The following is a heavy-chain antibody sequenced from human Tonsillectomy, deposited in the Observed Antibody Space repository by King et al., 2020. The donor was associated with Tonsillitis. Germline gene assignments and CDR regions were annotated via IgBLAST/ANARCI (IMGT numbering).Heavy chain of an antibody. Sequence: VQLVESGGGLVKPGGSLRLSCAASGFTFSDYYMSWIRQAPGKGLEWVSYITSSGGNTYYADFVKGRFTISRDNAQNSLYLQMNSLRAEDTAVYYCARRWVVAAGSGGVYFQHWGQGTLVTVSS. V-gene: IGHV3-11*01. J-gene: IGHJ1*01. CDR2: ITSSGGNT. D-gene: IGHD2-2*01. CDR1: GFTFSDYY. CDR3: ARRWVVAAGSGGVYFQH.